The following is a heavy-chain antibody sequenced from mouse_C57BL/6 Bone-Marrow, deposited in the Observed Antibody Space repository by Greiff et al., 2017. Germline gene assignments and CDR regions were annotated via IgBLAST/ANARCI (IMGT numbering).Heavy chain of an antibody. CDR1: GYTFTSYW. V-gene: IGHV1-5*01. CDR2: IYPGNSDT. CDR3: TIPITTVVGYFDV. J-gene: IGHJ1*03. Sequence: EVQLQQSGTVLARPGASVKMSCKTSGYTFTSYWMHWVKQRPGQGLEWIGAIYPGNSDTSYHQKFKGKAKLTAVTSASTAYMELSSLTNEDSAVYYCTIPITTVVGYFDVWGTGTTVTVSS. D-gene: IGHD1-1*01.